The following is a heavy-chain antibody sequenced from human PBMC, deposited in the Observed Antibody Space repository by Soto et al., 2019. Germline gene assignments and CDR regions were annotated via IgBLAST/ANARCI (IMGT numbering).Heavy chain of an antibody. CDR3: ARQVGYCSSTSCYFHFDY. Sequence: GESLKISCAASGFTFSSYWMSWVRQAPGKGLEWVANIKQDGSEKYYVDSVKGRFTISRDNAKNSLYLQMNSLRAEDTAVYYCARQVGYCSSTSCYFHFDYWGQGTLVTVSS. J-gene: IGHJ4*02. CDR1: GFTFSSYW. D-gene: IGHD2-2*01. V-gene: IGHV3-7*03. CDR2: IKQDGSEK.